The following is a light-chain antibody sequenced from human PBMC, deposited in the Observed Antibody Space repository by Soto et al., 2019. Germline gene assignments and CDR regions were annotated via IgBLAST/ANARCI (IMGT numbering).Light chain of an antibody. V-gene: IGKV3-11*01. J-gene: IGKJ5*01. CDR2: GAF. Sequence: IVLTHSPATLSLSPWERATLSFRSSPSVTNFLAWYQQKPGQAPRLLIYGAFNRATGIPARFSGSGSGTDLTLTISSLEPEDSAVYYCQQRNVWPPVNFGQGTRLEIK. CDR1: PSVTNF. CDR3: QQRNVWPPVN.